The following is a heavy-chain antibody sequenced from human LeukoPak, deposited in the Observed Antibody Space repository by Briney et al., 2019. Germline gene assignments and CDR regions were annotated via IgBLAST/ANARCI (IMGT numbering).Heavy chain of an antibody. CDR3: ARVSRATPDY. CDR1: GFSFSSWE. J-gene: IGHJ4*02. Sequence: GGSLRLSCAAFGFSFSSWEMNWVRQPPGKGLEWISYISSSGKTTYNADSVKGRFTISRDNAKNSLYLQMNSLTAEDTAVYYCARVSRATPDYWGQGTLVTVSS. V-gene: IGHV3-48*03. CDR2: ISSSGKTT. D-gene: IGHD2-15*01.